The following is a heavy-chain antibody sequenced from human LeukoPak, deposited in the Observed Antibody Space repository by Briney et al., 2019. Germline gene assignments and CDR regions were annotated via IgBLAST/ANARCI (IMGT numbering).Heavy chain of an antibody. J-gene: IGHJ6*03. CDR1: GFTFDDYG. Sequence: GGSLRLSCAASGFTFDDYGVSWVRQAPGKGLEWVSGINWNGGSTGYADSVKGRFTISRDNAKNSLYLQMNSLRAEDTALYYCARNGVVPAAYYYMDVWGKGTTVTAS. CDR3: ARNGVVPAAYYYMDV. D-gene: IGHD2-2*01. CDR2: INWNGGST. V-gene: IGHV3-20*04.